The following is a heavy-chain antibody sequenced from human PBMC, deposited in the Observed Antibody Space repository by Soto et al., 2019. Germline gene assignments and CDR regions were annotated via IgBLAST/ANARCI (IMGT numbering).Heavy chain of an antibody. V-gene: IGHV3-33*05. CDR3: AREGIDNWDGMDV. D-gene: IGHD1-1*01. J-gene: IGHJ6*02. Sequence: GESLKISCVTSGFTFSDYGFHWVRQAPGKGLDWVAMISFDGNKINYAESVKGRFTISRDPSKNTLYLQMTSLTAADTAVYYCAREGIDNWDGMDVWGQGTTVTVSS. CDR1: GFTFSDYG. CDR2: ISFDGNKI.